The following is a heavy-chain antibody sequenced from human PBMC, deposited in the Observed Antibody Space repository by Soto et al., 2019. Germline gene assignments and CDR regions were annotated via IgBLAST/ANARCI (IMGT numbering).Heavy chain of an antibody. J-gene: IGHJ2*01. V-gene: IGHV3-72*01. CDR3: ARVIMNYWYIDL. CDR2: CRKKTNGYST. CDR1: GFTFSDHY. Sequence: EVQLVESGGGLVQPGGSLRLSCAASGFTFSDHYMDWVRQAPGKGLEWVGRCRKKTNGYSTEYAASVKGRFTISRDDSKDSVYLQMNRLKTEDTAVYYCARVIMNYWYIDLRGRGTLVTVSS.